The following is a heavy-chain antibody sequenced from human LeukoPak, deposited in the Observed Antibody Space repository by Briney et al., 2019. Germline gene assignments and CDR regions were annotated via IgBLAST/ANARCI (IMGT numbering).Heavy chain of an antibody. J-gene: IGHJ4*02. V-gene: IGHV6-1*01. CDR2: TYYRSKWFY. CDR1: GDSVSSNNAA. Sequence: SQTLSLTCAISGDSVSSNNAAWNWVRQSPSRGLEWLARTYYRSKWFYDYAVSVKSRVIVNPDTSRNQFSLQLTSVTPEDTAVYYCARARGDSSGYWDYWGQGTLVTVSS. CDR3: ARARGDSSGYWDY. D-gene: IGHD3-22*01.